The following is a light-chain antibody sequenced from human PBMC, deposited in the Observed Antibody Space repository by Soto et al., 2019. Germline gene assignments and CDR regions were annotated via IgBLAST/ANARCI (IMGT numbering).Light chain of an antibody. Sequence: QTVVTQEPSFSVSPGGTVTLTCGLSSGSVSTSYYPSWYQQTPGQAPRTLIYSTNTRSSGVPDRFSGSILGNKAALTITGAQADDESDYYCVLYMASSWVIGGGTKLTVL. CDR1: SGSVSTSYY. J-gene: IGLJ3*02. CDR3: VLYMASSWV. V-gene: IGLV8-61*01. CDR2: STN.